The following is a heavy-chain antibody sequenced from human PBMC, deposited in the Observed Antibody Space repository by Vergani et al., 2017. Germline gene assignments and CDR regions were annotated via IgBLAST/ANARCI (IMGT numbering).Heavy chain of an antibody. CDR1: GGSSTSYH. J-gene: IGHJ6*03. D-gene: IGHD4-11*01. V-gene: IGHV4-34*01. CDR2: IDHTGRP. Sequence: QVQLQQWGGGLLKPSETLSLTCVVNGGSSTSYHWTWIRQSPGEGLEWVGDIDHTGRPDYNPSLKSRVTMSVDKSRNQSSLTLNSVTATDTAIYFCARVNTETNGHLYYYYYMDVWGQGTAVTVS. CDR3: ARVNTETNGHLYYYYYMDV.